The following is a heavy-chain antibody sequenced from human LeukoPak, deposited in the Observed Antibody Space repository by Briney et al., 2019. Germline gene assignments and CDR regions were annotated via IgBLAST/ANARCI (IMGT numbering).Heavy chain of an antibody. D-gene: IGHD6-13*01. CDR2: MNPNSGNT. V-gene: IGHV1-8*03. Sequence: ASVKVSCKASGYTFTSYDINWVRQATGQGLEWMGWMNPNSGNTGYAQKFQGRVTITRNTSISTAYMELSSLRSEDTAVYYCARGLSGSSWYYFDYWGQGTLVTVSS. CDR1: GYTFTSYD. J-gene: IGHJ4*02. CDR3: ARGLSGSSWYYFDY.